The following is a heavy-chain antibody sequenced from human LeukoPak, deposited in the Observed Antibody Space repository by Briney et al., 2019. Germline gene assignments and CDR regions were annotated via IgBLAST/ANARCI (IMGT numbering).Heavy chain of an antibody. CDR3: ARLMTGTTTAFDI. CDR1: GGYISGYY. D-gene: IGHD1-7*01. J-gene: IGHJ3*02. CDR2: TYTSGST. Sequence: PSETLSLTCTVSGGYISGYYWSWIRQPAGKGLEWVGRTYTSGSTHYNPSLKSRVTMSVDTSKNQFSLNLSSVTAADTAVYYCARLMTGTTTAFDIWGQGTMVTVSS. V-gene: IGHV4-4*07.